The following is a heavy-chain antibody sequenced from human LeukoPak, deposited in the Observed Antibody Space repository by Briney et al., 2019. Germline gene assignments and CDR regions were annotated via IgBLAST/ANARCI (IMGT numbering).Heavy chain of an antibody. J-gene: IGHJ4*02. V-gene: IGHV1-18*01. D-gene: IGHD2-2*01. CDR1: GYTFTSYG. CDR3: AREVYCSSTSCAYYFDY. Sequence: ASVKVSCKASGYTFTSYGFSWVRQAPGQGLECMGWISGYNGNTDYAQKFQGRVTMTTDKSSSTAYMELRSLRPDDTAVYYCAREVYCSSTSCAYYFDYWGQGTQVTVSS. CDR2: ISGYNGNT.